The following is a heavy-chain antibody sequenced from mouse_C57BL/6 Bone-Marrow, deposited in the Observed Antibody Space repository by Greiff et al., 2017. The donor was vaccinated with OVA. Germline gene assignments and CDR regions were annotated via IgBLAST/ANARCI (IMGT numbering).Heavy chain of an antibody. CDR2: IDPENGDT. J-gene: IGHJ1*03. V-gene: IGHV14-4*01. Sequence: VQLQQSGAELVRPGASVKLSCTASGFSIKDDYMHWVKQRPEQGLEWIGWIDPENGDTEYASKFQGKATITADTSSNTAYLQLSSLTSEDTAVYYCTPITTVVATDWYFDVWGTGTTVTVSS. D-gene: IGHD1-1*01. CDR3: TPITTVVATDWYFDV. CDR1: GFSIKDDY.